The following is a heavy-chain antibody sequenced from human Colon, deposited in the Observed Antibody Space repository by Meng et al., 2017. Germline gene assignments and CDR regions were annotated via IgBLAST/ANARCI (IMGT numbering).Heavy chain of an antibody. J-gene: IGHJ4*02. D-gene: IGHD1-26*01. CDR2: ISGSGGST. CDR3: AKNIGGSYYGDFDY. Sequence: VQLVESGGDLVQPGGSLRLSCAASGLTFSSYAMSWVRQAPGKGLEWVSAISGSGGSTYYADSVKGRFTISRDNSKNTLYLQMNSLRAEDTAIYYCAKNIGGSYYGDFDYWGQGTLVTVSS. V-gene: IGHV3-23*04. CDR1: GLTFSSYA.